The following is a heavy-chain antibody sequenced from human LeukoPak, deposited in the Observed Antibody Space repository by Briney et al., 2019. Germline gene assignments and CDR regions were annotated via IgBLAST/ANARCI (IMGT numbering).Heavy chain of an antibody. CDR2: ISGSGGST. CDR1: GFTFSSYS. CDR3: AKAREGRKYCSSTSCYVFDY. Sequence: GGSLRLSCAASGFTFSSYSMSWVRQAPGKGLEWASGISGSGGSTYYADSVKGRFTISRDNSKNMLYLQMNSLRAEDTAVYYCAKAREGRKYCSSTSCYVFDYWGQGTLVTVSS. V-gene: IGHV3-23*01. J-gene: IGHJ4*02. D-gene: IGHD2-2*01.